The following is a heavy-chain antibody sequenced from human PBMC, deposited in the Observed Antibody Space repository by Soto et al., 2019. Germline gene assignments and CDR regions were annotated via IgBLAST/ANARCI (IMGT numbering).Heavy chain of an antibody. CDR3: ARGGRRVWFGEFDAFDI. J-gene: IGHJ3*02. CDR1: GFTFSSYW. CDR2: INSDGSST. D-gene: IGHD3-10*01. Sequence: SLRLSCAASGFTFSSYWMHWVRQAPGKGLVWVSRINSDGSSTSYADSVKGRFTISRDNAKNTLYLQMNSLRAEDTAVYYCARGGRRVWFGEFDAFDIWGQGTMVTVSS. V-gene: IGHV3-74*01.